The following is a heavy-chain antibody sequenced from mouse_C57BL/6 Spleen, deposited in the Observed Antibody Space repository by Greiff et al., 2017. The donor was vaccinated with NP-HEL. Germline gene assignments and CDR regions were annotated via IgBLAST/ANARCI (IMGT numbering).Heavy chain of an antibody. J-gene: IGHJ3*01. CDR1: GYTFTSYW. CDR2: IDPNSGGT. Sequence: QVQLKQPGAELVKPGASVKLSCKASGYTFTSYWMHWVKQRPGRGLEWIGRIDPNSGGTKYNEKFKSKATLTVDKPSSTAYMQLSSLTSEDSAVYYCARGGDYGNYLFAYWGQGTLVTVSA. V-gene: IGHV1-72*01. D-gene: IGHD2-1*01. CDR3: ARGGDYGNYLFAY.